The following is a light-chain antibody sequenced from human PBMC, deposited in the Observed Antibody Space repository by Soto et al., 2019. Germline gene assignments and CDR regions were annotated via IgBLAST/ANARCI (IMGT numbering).Light chain of an antibody. CDR2: STN. J-gene: IGLJ3*02. Sequence: QAVVTQEPSFSVSPGRTVTLTCGLSSGSVSTSYYPSWYQQTPGHAPRTLIYSTNTRSSRVPDRFSGSILGNKAALTITGVQADDEADYYCVLYMGSGISVFGGGTKLTVL. V-gene: IGLV8-61*01. CDR3: VLYMGSGISV. CDR1: SGSVSTSYY.